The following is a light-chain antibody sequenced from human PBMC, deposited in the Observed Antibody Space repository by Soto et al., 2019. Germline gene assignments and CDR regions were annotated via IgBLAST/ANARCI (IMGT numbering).Light chain of an antibody. CDR1: QSVSSN. J-gene: IGKJ1*01. CDR3: QHYNNWPPLT. Sequence: EIVMTQSPATLSVSPGERATLSCRASQSVSSNLAWYQQKPGQAPRLLIYGASTRATCIPARFSGSGSGTEFTLTISSLQSEDFAVYYCQHYNNWPPLTFGQGTKVEIK. CDR2: GAS. V-gene: IGKV3-15*01.